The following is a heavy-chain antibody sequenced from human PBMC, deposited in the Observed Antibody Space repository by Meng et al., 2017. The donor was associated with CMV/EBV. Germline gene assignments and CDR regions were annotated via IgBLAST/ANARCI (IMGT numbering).Heavy chain of an antibody. CDR3: ARDIIAAAGDYYYYYGMDV. V-gene: IGHV3-53*01. CDR2: IYSGGST. Sequence: VSNNYQGWVGQARGKGLEWVSVIYSGGSTYYADSVKGRFTISRDNSKNALYLQMNSLRAEDTAVYYCARDIIAAAGDYYYYYGMDVWGQGTTVTVSS. CDR1: VSNNY. D-gene: IGHD6-13*01. J-gene: IGHJ6*02.